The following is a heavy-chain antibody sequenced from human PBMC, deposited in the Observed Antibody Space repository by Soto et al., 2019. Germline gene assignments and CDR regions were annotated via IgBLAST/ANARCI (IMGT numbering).Heavy chain of an antibody. CDR2: IYYSGST. Sequence: QVQLQESGPGLVKPSQTLSLTCTVSGGSISSGDYYWSWIRQPPGKGLEWIGYIYYSGSTYSNPSRKSRVRISVDTSKSQFSLKLSSVTAADTAVYYCATYCISTSCYAWYYYYGMDVWGQGTTVTVSS. V-gene: IGHV4-30-4*01. J-gene: IGHJ6*02. CDR3: ATYCISTSCYAWYYYYGMDV. CDR1: GGSISSGDYY. D-gene: IGHD2-2*01.